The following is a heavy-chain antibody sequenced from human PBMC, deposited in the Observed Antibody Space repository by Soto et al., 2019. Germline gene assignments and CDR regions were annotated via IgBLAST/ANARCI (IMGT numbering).Heavy chain of an antibody. J-gene: IGHJ5*02. Sequence: SETLSLTCTVSGGSVSSGSYYWSWIRQPPGKGLEWIGYIYYSGSTNYNPSLKSRVTISVDTSKNQFSLKLSSVTAADTAVYYCARKYYYDRNWFDPWGQGTLVTVSS. D-gene: IGHD3-22*01. CDR3: ARKYYYDRNWFDP. V-gene: IGHV4-61*01. CDR1: GGSVSSGSYY. CDR2: IYYSGST.